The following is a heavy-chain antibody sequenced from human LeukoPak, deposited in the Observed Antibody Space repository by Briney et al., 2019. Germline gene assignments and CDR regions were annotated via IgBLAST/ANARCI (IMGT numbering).Heavy chain of an antibody. CDR3: ARATMTTVTYYYYYYMDV. D-gene: IGHD4-17*01. J-gene: IGHJ6*03. V-gene: IGHV3-30*03. CDR1: GFTFSSYG. CDR2: ISYDGSNK. Sequence: GGSLRLSCAASGFTFSSYGMHWVRQAPGKVLEWVAVISYDGSNKYYADSVKGRFTISRDNSKNTLYLQMNSLRAEDTAVYYCARATMTTVTYYYYYYMDVWGKGTTVTVSS.